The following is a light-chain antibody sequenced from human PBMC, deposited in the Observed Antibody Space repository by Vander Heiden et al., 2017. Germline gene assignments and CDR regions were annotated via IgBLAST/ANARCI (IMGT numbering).Light chain of an antibody. CDR2: AAS. J-gene: IGKJ1*01. CDR1: QGIRND. Sequence: AIQMTQSPSSLSASVGDRVIITCRASQGIRNDLGWYQQRSGKAPKLLIYAASSLQTGVPLRFSGSGSGTDFTLTISSLQPEDFATYYCLQDYSYPRTFGQGTKVEIK. V-gene: IGKV1-6*01. CDR3: LQDYSYPRT.